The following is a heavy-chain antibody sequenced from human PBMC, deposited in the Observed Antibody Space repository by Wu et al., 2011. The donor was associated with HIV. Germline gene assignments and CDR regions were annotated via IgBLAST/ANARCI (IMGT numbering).Heavy chain of an antibody. V-gene: IGHV1-69*05. CDR2: IIPIFGTA. CDR3: ARDPYSSSFYYYYFMDV. J-gene: IGHJ6*03. Sequence: SGAEVKKPGSSVKVSCKASGGTFSSYAISWVRQAPGQGLEWMGGIIPIFGTANYAQKFQGRVTITTDESTSTAYMELSSLRSEDTAVYYCARDPYSSSFYYYYFMDVWGKGTTVTVSS. D-gene: IGHD6-6*01. CDR1: GGTFSSYA.